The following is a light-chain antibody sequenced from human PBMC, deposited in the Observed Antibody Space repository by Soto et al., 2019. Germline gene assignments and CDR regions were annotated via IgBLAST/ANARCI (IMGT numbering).Light chain of an antibody. V-gene: IGKV3-15*01. CDR3: QRFNNWPWT. CDR1: QSISTN. Sequence: EIVMTQSPVTLTVSPGERATLYCRASQSISTNLAWHQQKPGQAPRLLIYGASTRATGIPARFSGSGSGTEFTLTISSLQSEDLAVYYCQRFNNWPWTFGQGTKVEI. J-gene: IGKJ1*01. CDR2: GAS.